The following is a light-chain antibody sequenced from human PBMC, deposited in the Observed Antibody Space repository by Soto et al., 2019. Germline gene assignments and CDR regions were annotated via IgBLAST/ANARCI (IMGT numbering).Light chain of an antibody. Sequence: QSVLTQPASVSGSPGQSITISCTGTSSDIGTYNYVSWFQHHPGKAPKLIIFAVSNRPSGVSDRFSGFKSANTAYLTISGVQPEDEADYHCSSYKTIKTVVFGGGTKVTVL. CDR1: SSDIGTYNY. J-gene: IGLJ2*01. CDR2: AVS. V-gene: IGLV2-14*01. CDR3: SSYKTIKTVV.